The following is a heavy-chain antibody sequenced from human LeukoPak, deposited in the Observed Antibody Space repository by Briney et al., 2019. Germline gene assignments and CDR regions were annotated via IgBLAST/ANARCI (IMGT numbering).Heavy chain of an antibody. J-gene: IGHJ5*02. V-gene: IGHV1-2*02. CDR2: MNPESGGT. CDR3: ARGAVVAALRGYRFDP. Sequence: ASVKVSCKASGYTFTGYYMHWVRQAPGQGLEWMGWMNPESGGTKFAQKFRGRVTMTRDTSISTAYMDLSSLKSDDTAVYYCARGAVVAALRGYRFDPWGQGTLVTVSS. CDR1: GYTFTGYY. D-gene: IGHD2-15*01.